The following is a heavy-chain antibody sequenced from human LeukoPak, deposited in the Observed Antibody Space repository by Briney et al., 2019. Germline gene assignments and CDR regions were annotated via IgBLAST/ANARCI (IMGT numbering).Heavy chain of an antibody. CDR3: ARGGDGYYL. CDR1: GFIFSNYG. D-gene: IGHD3-22*01. Sequence: GGSLRLSCAASGFIFSNYGMSWVRQAPGKGLEWVSSISFSSTHIYYADSIQGRFTISRDNAENSLYLQMNSLRAEDTAVYYCARGGDGYYLWGQGTLVTVSS. CDR2: ISFSSTHI. J-gene: IGHJ5*02. V-gene: IGHV3-21*06.